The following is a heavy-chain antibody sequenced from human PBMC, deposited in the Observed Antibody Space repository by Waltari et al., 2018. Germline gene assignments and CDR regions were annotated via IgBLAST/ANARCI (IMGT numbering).Heavy chain of an antibody. CDR2: IYDNWRT. CDR1: DYPITQRYY. D-gene: IGHD2-21*01. Sequence: QLRTQQSGPGEVHHSEPLSPTRAVVDYPITQRYYWGGIRQHPGKRLAWIGNIYDNWRTNYNPSLKSRVTISVDTSKNQFSLRRSSVTAADTAVYYCARQGYCGGDCYRGAFGIWGQGTMVTVSS. CDR3: ARQGYCGGDCYRGAFGI. V-gene: IGHV4-38-2*01. J-gene: IGHJ3*02.